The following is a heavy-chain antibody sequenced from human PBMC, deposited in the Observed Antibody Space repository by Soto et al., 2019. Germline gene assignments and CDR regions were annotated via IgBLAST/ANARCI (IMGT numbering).Heavy chain of an antibody. CDR1: GYTFTSYD. V-gene: IGHV1-8*01. Sequence: QVQLVQSGAEVKKPGASVKVSCKASGYTFTSYDINWVRQATGQGLEWMGWMNPNSGNTGYAQKFQGRVTMTRNTSISTVYMELSSLRSEDTAVYYCAITVWGVYYYYGMDVWGQGTTVTVSS. CDR2: MNPNSGNT. J-gene: IGHJ6*02. D-gene: IGHD4-4*01. CDR3: AITVWGVYYYYGMDV.